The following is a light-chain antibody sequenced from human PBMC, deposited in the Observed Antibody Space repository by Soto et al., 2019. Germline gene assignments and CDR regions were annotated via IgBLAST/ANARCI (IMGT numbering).Light chain of an antibody. J-gene: IGLJ1*01. V-gene: IGLV1-40*01. CDR3: QSYDSSLSGSYV. Sequence: QPVLTQPPSVSGAPGQRVIISCTGSSSNIGTGYDVHWYQHLPGTAPKLLIYSNNNRPSGVPDRFSGSRSGTSASLAITGLQAEDEADYYCQSYDSSLSGSYVFGTGTKLTVL. CDR1: SSNIGTGYD. CDR2: SNN.